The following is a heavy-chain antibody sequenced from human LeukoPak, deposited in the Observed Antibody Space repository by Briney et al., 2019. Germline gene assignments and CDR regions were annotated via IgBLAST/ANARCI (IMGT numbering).Heavy chain of an antibody. D-gene: IGHD3-22*01. J-gene: IGHJ4*02. V-gene: IGHV1-2*02. Sequence: ASVKVSCKASGYTFTGYYMHWVRQAPGQGLEWMGWINPNSGGTNYAQKFQGRVTMTRDTSISTAYMELSRLRSDDTAVYYCARAQTYYYDSSGYYYFDHWGQGTLVTVSS. CDR1: GYTFTGYY. CDR3: ARAQTYYYDSSGYYYFDH. CDR2: INPNSGGT.